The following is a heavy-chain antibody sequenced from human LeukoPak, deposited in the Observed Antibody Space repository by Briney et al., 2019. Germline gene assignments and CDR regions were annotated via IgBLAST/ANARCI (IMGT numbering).Heavy chain of an antibody. J-gene: IGHJ5*02. CDR3: ATFYGSGSYPYDP. CDR1: GFTFSSYG. Sequence: GGSLRLSCAASGFTFSSYGMHWVRQAPGKGLEWVAVISYDGSDKYYADSVKGRFTISRDNSKNTLYLQMNSLRAEDTAVYYCATFYGSGSYPYDPWGQGTLVTVSS. D-gene: IGHD3-10*01. V-gene: IGHV3-30*03. CDR2: ISYDGSDK.